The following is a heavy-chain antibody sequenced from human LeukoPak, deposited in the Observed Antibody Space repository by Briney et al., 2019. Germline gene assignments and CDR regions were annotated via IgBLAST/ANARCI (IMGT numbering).Heavy chain of an antibody. V-gene: IGHV4-4*07. CDR3: ARDRGYDFWSGPDTYAFDI. Sequence: SETLSLTCTVSGGSISSYYWSWIRQPAGKGLEWIGRTYSTGSTNYNPSLKSRVTMSVDTSKKQFSLKLSSVTAADTAVYYCARDRGYDFWSGPDTYAFDIWGRGTMVTVSS. D-gene: IGHD3-3*01. CDR1: GGSISSYY. CDR2: TYSTGST. J-gene: IGHJ3*02.